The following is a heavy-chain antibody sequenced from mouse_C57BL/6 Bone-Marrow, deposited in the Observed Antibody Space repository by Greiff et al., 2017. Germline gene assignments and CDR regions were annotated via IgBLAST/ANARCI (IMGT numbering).Heavy chain of an antibody. J-gene: IGHJ1*03. D-gene: IGHD4-1*01. CDR1: GFSLTSYG. V-gene: IGHV2-2*01. CDR3: ARKGSGTSSWYFDV. CDR2: IWSGGST. Sequence: VKLMESGPGLVQPSQSLSITCTVSGFSLTSYGVHWVRQSPGKGLEWLGVIWSGGSTDYNAAFISRLSISKDNSKSQVFFKMNSLQADDTAIYYCARKGSGTSSWYFDVWGTGTTVTVSS.